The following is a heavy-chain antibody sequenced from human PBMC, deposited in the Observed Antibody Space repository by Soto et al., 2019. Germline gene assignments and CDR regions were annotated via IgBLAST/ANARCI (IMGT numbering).Heavy chain of an antibody. CDR2: INPNSGGT. CDR3: ARDGYSGYDLGEDPYYYYGMDV. J-gene: IGHJ6*02. CDR1: GYTFTGYY. D-gene: IGHD5-12*01. V-gene: IGHV1-2*04. Sequence: ASVKVSCKASGYTFTGYYMHWVRQAPGQGLEWMGWINPNSGGTNYAQKFQGWVTMTRDTSISTAYMELSRLRSDDTAVYYCARDGYSGYDLGEDPYYYYGMDVWGQGTTVTVSS.